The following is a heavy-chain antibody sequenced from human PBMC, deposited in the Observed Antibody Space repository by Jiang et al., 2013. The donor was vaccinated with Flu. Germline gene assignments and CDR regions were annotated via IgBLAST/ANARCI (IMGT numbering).Heavy chain of an antibody. D-gene: IGHD6-19*01. J-gene: IGHJ4*02. CDR1: GYTFTNYA. CDR3: ARGDNSGYPRHLDY. CDR2: INAGDDST. V-gene: IGHV1-3*01. Sequence: GAEVKKPGASVKVSCKASGYTFTNYAMHWVRQAPGQRLEWMAWINAGDDSTRYSQKFQGRVTITRDTSASTVYMELSSLRAEDTALYYCARGDNSGYPRHLDYWGQGTLVTVSS.